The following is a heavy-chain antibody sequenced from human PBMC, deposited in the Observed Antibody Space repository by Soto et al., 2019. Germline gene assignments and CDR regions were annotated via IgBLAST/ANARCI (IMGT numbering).Heavy chain of an antibody. V-gene: IGHV1-69*06. J-gene: IGHJ4*02. CDR1: GGTFSSYA. Sequence: ASVKVSCKASGGTFSSYAISWVRQAPGQGLEWMGGIIPIFGTANYAQKFQGRVTITADKSTSTAYMELSSLRSEDTAVYYCARGSVNPHYFDYWGQGTLVTVSS. CDR3: ARGSVNPHYFDY. CDR2: IIPIFGTA.